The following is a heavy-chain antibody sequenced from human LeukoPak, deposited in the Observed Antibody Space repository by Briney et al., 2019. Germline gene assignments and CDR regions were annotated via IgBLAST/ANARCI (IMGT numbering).Heavy chain of an antibody. Sequence: GGSLRLSCAASGFTFSSYGMSWVRQAPGKGLEWVSAISGSGGSTYYADSVKGRFTISRDNSKNTLYLQMNSLKTEDTAVYYCTTDEYAYYYDSGSYYPPLDYWGQGTLVTVSS. CDR3: TTDEYAYYYDSGSYYPPLDY. CDR1: GFTFSSYG. V-gene: IGHV3-23*01. D-gene: IGHD3-10*01. CDR2: ISGSGGST. J-gene: IGHJ4*02.